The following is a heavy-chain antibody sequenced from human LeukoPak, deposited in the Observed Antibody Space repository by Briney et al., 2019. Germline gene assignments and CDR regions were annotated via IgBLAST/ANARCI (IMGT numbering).Heavy chain of an antibody. V-gene: IGHV4-34*01. CDR3: ARLGGGSGSYYKHLDY. CDR2: INHSGST. Sequence: SETLSLTCAVYGGSFSGYYWNWIRQPPGKGLEWIGEINHSGSTNYNPSLKSRVTISVDTSNNRFSLKLSSVTAADTAVYYCARLGGGSGSYYKHLDYWGQGTLVTVSS. J-gene: IGHJ4*02. CDR1: GGSFSGYY. D-gene: IGHD3-10*01.